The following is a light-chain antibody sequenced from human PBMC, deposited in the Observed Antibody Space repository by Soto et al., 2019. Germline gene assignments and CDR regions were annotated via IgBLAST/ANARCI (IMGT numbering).Light chain of an antibody. CDR1: QGISNY. J-gene: IGKJ3*01. CDR2: AAS. CDR3: QRYISAPFT. Sequence: DIHMTQSPSSLSASVGDRVTITCRATQGISNYLAWYQQKPGKVPKLLSYAASTLQSGVPSRFSGSGSGTDFTLTISSLQPEDVATYYCQRYISAPFTFGPGTNVDIK. V-gene: IGKV1-27*01.